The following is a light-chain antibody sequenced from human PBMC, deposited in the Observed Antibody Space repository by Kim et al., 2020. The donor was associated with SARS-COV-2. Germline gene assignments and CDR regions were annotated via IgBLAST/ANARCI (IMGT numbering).Light chain of an antibody. J-gene: IGLJ3*02. V-gene: IGLV3-19*01. CDR1: SLRSYY. CDR3: NSRDSSGNHLGV. Sequence: LGQTVRITCQGDSLRSYYASWDQQKPGQAPVLVIYGKNNRPSGIPDRFAGSSSGNTASLTITGAQAEDEADYSCNSRDSSGNHLGVFGGGTQLTVL. CDR2: GKN.